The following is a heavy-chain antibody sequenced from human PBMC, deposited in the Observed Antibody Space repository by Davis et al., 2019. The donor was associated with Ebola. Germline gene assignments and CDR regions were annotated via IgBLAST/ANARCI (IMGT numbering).Heavy chain of an antibody. D-gene: IGHD1-26*01. CDR3: ARVIVGATTYYYYGMDV. CDR1: GFTFSSYA. Sequence: GESLKISCAASGFTFSSYAMSWVRQAPGKGLEWVSTISGSGVNTYYADSVKGRFTISRDNSRNTLYLQMNSLRAEDTAVYYCARVIVGATTYYYYGMDVWGQGTTVTVSS. CDR2: ISGSGVNT. V-gene: IGHV3-23*01. J-gene: IGHJ6*02.